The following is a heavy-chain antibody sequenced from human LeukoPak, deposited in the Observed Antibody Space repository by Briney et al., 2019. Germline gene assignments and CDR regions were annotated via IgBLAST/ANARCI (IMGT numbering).Heavy chain of an antibody. CDR1: GFTFSSYS. CDR3: ARDPDVLDV. V-gene: IGHV3-21*01. D-gene: IGHD2-8*01. Sequence: GGSPRLSCAASGFTFSSYSMNWVRQAPGKGLEWVSSISSSSSYIYYAESVKGRFTISRDNAKNSLYLQMNSLRAEDTAVYYCARDPDVLDVWGKGTTVTVSS. CDR2: ISSSSSYI. J-gene: IGHJ6*04.